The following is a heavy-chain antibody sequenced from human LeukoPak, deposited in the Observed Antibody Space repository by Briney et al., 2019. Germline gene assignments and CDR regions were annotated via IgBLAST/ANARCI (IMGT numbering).Heavy chain of an antibody. CDR1: GFTFSSYA. CDR3: ANLPINSVVPAAIHLNY. CDR2: ISYDGSNK. V-gene: IGHV3-30-3*01. D-gene: IGHD2-2*01. J-gene: IGHJ4*02. Sequence: PGGSLRLSCAASGFTFSSYAMHWVRQAPGKGLEWVAVISYDGSNKYYADSVKGRFTISRDNSKNTLYLQMNSLRAEDTAVYYCANLPINSVVPAAIHLNYWGQGTLVTVSS.